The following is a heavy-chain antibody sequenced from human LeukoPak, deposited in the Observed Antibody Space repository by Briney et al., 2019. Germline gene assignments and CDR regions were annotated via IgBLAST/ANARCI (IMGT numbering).Heavy chain of an antibody. V-gene: IGHV4-34*01. CDR3: ARGQTGY. CDR1: GGSFSGYY. D-gene: IGHD1-1*01. J-gene: IGHJ4*02. Sequence: SETLSLTCAVYGGSFSGYYWSWIRQPPGKGLEWIGEINHSGSTNYNPSLKSRVTISVDTSKNQFSLKLSSVTAADTAVYYCARGQTGYWGQGTLVTVSS. CDR2: INHSGST.